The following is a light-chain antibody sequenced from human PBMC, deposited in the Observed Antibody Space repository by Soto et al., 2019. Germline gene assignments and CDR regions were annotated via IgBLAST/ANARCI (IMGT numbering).Light chain of an antibody. J-gene: IGKJ5*01. CDR3: QQYNNWPPIT. CDR2: GAS. Sequence: EIVLTHSPGTLSLSPCERATLSCSASQSVSSNLAWYQQKPGQAPRLLIYGASTRATGIPARFSGSGSGTEFTLTISSLQSEDFAVYYCQQYNNWPPITFGQGTRLEIK. CDR1: QSVSSN. V-gene: IGKV3-15*01.